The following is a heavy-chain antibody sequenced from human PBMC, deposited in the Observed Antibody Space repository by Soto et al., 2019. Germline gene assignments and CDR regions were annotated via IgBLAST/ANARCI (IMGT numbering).Heavy chain of an antibody. Sequence: QVQLQESGPGLVKPSGTLSLTCAVSGGSISSSNWWSWVRQPPGKGLEWIGEIYHSGSTSYNPSLKSRVTISVDKSKNQFSLKLSSVTAADTAVYYCAREATYYYDSSGYRGTFDYWGQGTLVTVSS. CDR1: GGSISSSNW. CDR3: AREATYYYDSSGYRGTFDY. J-gene: IGHJ4*02. V-gene: IGHV4-4*02. D-gene: IGHD3-22*01. CDR2: IYHSGST.